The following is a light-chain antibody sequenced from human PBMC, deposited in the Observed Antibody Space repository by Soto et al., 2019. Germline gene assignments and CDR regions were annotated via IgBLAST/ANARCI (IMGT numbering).Light chain of an antibody. Sequence: QSVLTNPASAYRIHRRMVTISNYGRSSNIGSSTVHWYQQLPGTAPKLLIHRSDQRPSGVPDRFSGSKSGTSASLAISGLQSEDEADYYCAAWDEALNGHVFGTGTKVTVL. V-gene: IGLV1-44*01. CDR3: AAWDEALNGHV. CDR1: SSNIGSST. CDR2: RSD. J-gene: IGLJ1*01.